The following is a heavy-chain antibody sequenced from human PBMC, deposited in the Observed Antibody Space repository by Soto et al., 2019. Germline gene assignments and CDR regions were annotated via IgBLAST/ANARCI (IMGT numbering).Heavy chain of an antibody. CDR2: IKQDGSET. J-gene: IGHJ2*01. Sequence: EEQVVESGGGLVQPGGSLRLSCAASGFSLSSYWMTWVRQAPGKGLEWVANIKQDGSETHYVDSVKGRFTISRDNAKNSLYLQMNSLRAEDTALYYCARVYYNSDSTCYRSFDLWGRGTLVTVSS. CDR1: GFSLSSYW. V-gene: IGHV3-7*04. CDR3: ARVYYNSDSTCYRSFDL. D-gene: IGHD3-3*01.